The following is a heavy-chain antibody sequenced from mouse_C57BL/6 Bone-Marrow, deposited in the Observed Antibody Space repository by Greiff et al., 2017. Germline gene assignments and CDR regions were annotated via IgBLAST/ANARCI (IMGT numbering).Heavy chain of an antibody. CDR2: ISGGGGNT. CDR3: ARHGFITTVVDFDY. CDR1: GFTFSSYT. J-gene: IGHJ2*01. D-gene: IGHD1-1*01. V-gene: IGHV5-9*01. Sequence: EVKLQESGGGLVKPGGSLKLSCAASGFTFSSYTMSWVRQTPEKRLEWVATISGGGGNTYYPDSVKGRFTISRDNAKNTLYLQMSSRRSEDTALYYCARHGFITTVVDFDYWGQGTTLTVSS.